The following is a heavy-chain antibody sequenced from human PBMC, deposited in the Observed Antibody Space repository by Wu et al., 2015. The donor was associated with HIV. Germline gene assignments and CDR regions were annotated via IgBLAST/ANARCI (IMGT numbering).Heavy chain of an antibody. V-gene: IGHV1-69*01. D-gene: IGHD5-18*01. CDR2: IIPIFGTA. Sequence: QVQLVQSGAEVKKPGSSVKVSCKTSGGTFSSYAINWVRQAPGQGLEWMGGIIPIFGTANYAQKFQGRVTITADESTSTAYMELSSLRSEDTAVYYCARDRGLQLWSWRAFDIWGQGTMVTVSS. CDR1: GGTFSSYA. CDR3: ARDRGLQLWSWRAFDI. J-gene: IGHJ3*02.